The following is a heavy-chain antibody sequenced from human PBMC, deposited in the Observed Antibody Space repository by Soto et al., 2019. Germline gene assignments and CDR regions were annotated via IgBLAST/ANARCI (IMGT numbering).Heavy chain of an antibody. Sequence: SLRLSCVGTGLNFDDFAMHWVRQAPGKGLEWVSGITWNSRVLAYADSVKGRFTISRDNARNSLYLQMDSLGDEDTALYYCAKGRYDFWSPYYFDSWGQGTLVTVSS. CDR1: GLNFDDFA. CDR3: AKGRYDFWSPYYFDS. V-gene: IGHV3-9*01. D-gene: IGHD3-3*01. CDR2: ITWNSRVL. J-gene: IGHJ4*02.